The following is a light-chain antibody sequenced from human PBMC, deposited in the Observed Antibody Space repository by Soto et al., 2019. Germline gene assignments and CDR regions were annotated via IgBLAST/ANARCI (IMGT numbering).Light chain of an antibody. J-gene: IGKJ1*01. CDR2: AAS. CDR3: QKYSSAPRT. V-gene: IGKV1-27*01. CDR1: QGISNY. Sequence: IQMTQYQSSLSASVGDRVTITCRASQGISNYLAWYQQKPGKVPKLLIYAASTLQSGVPSRFSGSGSGTEFTLTITGLQPEDVATYYCQKYSSAPRTFGQGTKVEIK.